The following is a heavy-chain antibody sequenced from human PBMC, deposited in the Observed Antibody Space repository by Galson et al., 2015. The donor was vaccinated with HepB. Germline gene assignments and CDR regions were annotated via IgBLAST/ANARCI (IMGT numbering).Heavy chain of an antibody. CDR3: ARVVSSSWYTNWFDP. V-gene: IGHV3-21*01. CDR1: GFTFSSYS. CDR2: ISSSNSYI. D-gene: IGHD6-13*01. Sequence: SLRLSCAASGFTFSSYSMNWVRQAPGKGLEWVSSISSSNSYIYYADSVKGRFTISRDNDKNSLYLQMNSLRAEDTAVYYCARVVSSSWYTNWFDPWGQGTLVTVSS. J-gene: IGHJ5*02.